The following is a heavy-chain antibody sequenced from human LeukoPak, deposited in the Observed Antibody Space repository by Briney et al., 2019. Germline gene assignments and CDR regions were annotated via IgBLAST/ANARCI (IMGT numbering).Heavy chain of an antibody. CDR1: GGSFSGYY. D-gene: IGHD2-15*01. Sequence: SETLSLTCAVYGGSFSGYYWSWIRQPPGKGLEWIGEINHSGSTNYNPSLKSRVTISVDTSKNQFSLKLSSVTAADTAVYYCAGARGSSGGNCPDYWGQGTLVTVSS. J-gene: IGHJ4*02. CDR3: AGARGSSGGNCPDY. CDR2: INHSGST. V-gene: IGHV4-34*01.